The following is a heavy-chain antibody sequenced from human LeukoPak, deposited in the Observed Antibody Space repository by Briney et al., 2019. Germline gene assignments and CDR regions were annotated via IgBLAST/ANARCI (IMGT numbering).Heavy chain of an antibody. CDR3: ARGGSSGWYGDNWFDP. D-gene: IGHD6-19*01. Sequence: SVKVSCKASGGTFSSYAISWVRQAPGQGLEWMGGIIPIFGTANYAQKFQGRVTITADESTSTAYMELSSLRSEDTAVYYCARGGSSGWYGDNWFDPWGQGTLVTVSS. V-gene: IGHV1-69*13. CDR2: IIPIFGTA. J-gene: IGHJ5*02. CDR1: GGTFSSYA.